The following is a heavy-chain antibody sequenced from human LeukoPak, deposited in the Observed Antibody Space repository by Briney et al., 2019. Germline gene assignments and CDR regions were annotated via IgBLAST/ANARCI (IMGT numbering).Heavy chain of an antibody. D-gene: IGHD3-10*01. CDR3: ASSAYYYGSGSYYQRGGWFDP. J-gene: IGHJ5*02. V-gene: IGHV4-34*01. Sequence: SETLSLTCAVYGGSFSGYYWSWIRQPPGKGLEWIGEINHSGSTNYNPSLKSRVTISVDTSKNQFSLKLSSVTAADTAVYYCASSAYYYGSGSYYQRGGWFDPWGQGTLVTVSS. CDR1: GGSFSGYY. CDR2: INHSGST.